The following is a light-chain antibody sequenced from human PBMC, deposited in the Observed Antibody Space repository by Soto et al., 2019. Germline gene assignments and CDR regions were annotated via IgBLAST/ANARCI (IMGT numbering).Light chain of an antibody. Sequence: EIVMTQSPATLSVSPGEGATLSCRASQSVGTNLAWYQQNPGQAPRLLIYGASTRATGIPARFSGRGSGTEFTLTISSLQSEDFVVYYGQQYNNGPPLTFGGGTKVEIK. CDR1: QSVGTN. CDR2: GAS. J-gene: IGKJ4*01. CDR3: QQYNNGPPLT. V-gene: IGKV3-15*01.